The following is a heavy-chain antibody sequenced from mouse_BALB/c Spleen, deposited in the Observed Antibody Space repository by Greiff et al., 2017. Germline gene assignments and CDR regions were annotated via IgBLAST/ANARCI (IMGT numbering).Heavy chain of an antibody. J-gene: IGHJ3*01. CDR2: IDPANGNT. D-gene: IGHD2-4*01. CDR3: ARITALAY. V-gene: IGHV14-3*02. CDR1: GFNIKDTY. Sequence: VQLKESGAELVKPGASVKLSCTASGFNIKDTYMHWVKQRPEQGLEWIGRIDPANGNTKYDPKFQGKATITADTSSNTAYLQLSSLTSEDTAVYYCARITALAYWGQGTLVTVSA.